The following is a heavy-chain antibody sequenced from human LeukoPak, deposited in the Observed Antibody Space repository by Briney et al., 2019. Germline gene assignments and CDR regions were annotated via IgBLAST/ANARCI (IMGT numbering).Heavy chain of an antibody. CDR3: ARGGLYYYGSGSYTPFDP. J-gene: IGHJ5*02. CDR1: GVSISSGGYS. V-gene: IGHV4-30-2*01. CDR2: IYRSGST. D-gene: IGHD3-10*01. Sequence: SETLCLACAVSGVSISSGGYSWSWIRQPRGKGLEWIGYIYRSGSTYYNPSLKSRVTISVDRSKSQFSLKLSSVTAADTAVYYCARGGLYYYGSGSYTPFDPWGQGTLVTVSS.